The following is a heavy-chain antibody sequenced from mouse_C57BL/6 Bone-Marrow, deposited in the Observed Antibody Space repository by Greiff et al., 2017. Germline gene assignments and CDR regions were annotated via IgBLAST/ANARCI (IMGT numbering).Heavy chain of an antibody. J-gene: IGHJ4*01. CDR1: GYTFTSYW. V-gene: IGHV1-69*01. Sequence: VQLQQPGAELVMPGASVKLSCTASGYTFTSYWMHWVKQRPGQGLEWIGEIDPSDSYTNYNQKFKGKSTLTVDKSSSTAYMQLSSLTSEDSAVDYCARGGYSKGAMDYWGQGTSVTVSS. CDR3: ARGGYSKGAMDY. D-gene: IGHD2-5*01. CDR2: IDPSDSYT.